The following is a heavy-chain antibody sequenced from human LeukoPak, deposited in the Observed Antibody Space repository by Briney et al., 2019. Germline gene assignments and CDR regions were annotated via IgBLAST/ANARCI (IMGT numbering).Heavy chain of an antibody. Sequence: GECLKISCKGSGYSFTSYWIGWVRQMPGKGLEWMGIIYPGDSDTRYSPSFQGQVTISADKSISTAYLQWSSLKASDTAMYYCARRGSYCSGGSCRGNWFDPWGQGTLVTVSS. CDR1: GYSFTSYW. V-gene: IGHV5-51*01. CDR2: IYPGDSDT. J-gene: IGHJ5*02. CDR3: ARRGSYCSGGSCRGNWFDP. D-gene: IGHD2-15*01.